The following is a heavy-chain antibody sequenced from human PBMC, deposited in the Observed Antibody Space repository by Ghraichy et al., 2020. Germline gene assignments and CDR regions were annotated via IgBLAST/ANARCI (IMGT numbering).Heavy chain of an antibody. Sequence: SETLSLTCTVSGGSISSYYWSWIRQPAGKGLEWIGRIYTSGSTNYNPSLKSRVTMSVDTSKNQFSLKLSSVTAADTAVYYCASSTVVVAALYFDYWGQGTLVTVSS. CDR3: ASSTVVVAALYFDY. D-gene: IGHD2-15*01. CDR2: IYTSGST. J-gene: IGHJ4*02. CDR1: GGSISSYY. V-gene: IGHV4-4*07.